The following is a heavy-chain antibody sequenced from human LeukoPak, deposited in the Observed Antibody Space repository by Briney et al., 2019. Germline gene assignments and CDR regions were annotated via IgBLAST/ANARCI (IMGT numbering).Heavy chain of an antibody. J-gene: IGHJ4*02. CDR3: ARDPSYILTGSFHFDF. CDR1: GFTFSSYS. Sequence: GRSLRLSCAASGFTFSSYSMNWVRQAPGKGLEWVSYISSSSSTIYYADSVKGRFTISRDNAKNSLYLQMNSLRAEDTAVYYCARDPSYILTGSFHFDFWGQGTLVTVSS. D-gene: IGHD3-9*01. V-gene: IGHV3-48*01. CDR2: ISSSSSTI.